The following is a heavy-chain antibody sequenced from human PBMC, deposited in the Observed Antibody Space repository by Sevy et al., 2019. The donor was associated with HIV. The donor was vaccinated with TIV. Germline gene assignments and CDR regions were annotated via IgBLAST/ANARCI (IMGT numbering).Heavy chain of an antibody. CDR3: ARAQQGTMLVVIGGLYFDF. J-gene: IGHJ4*02. CDR2: IKQDMSEK. V-gene: IGHV3-7*01. CDR1: GFTFSSYW. D-gene: IGHD3-22*01. Sequence: AGSLRLSCAASGFTFSSYWMTWVRQAPGKGLEWVANIKQDMSEKYYADSVKGRFTISRDNARNSLYLQMESLRAGETAGYYCARAQQGTMLVVIGGLYFDFWGQGTLVTVSS.